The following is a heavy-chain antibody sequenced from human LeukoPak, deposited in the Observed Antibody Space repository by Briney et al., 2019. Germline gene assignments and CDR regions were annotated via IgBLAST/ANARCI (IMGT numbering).Heavy chain of an antibody. CDR3: ARDTMVPAAINWFDP. D-gene: IGHD2-2*01. Sequence: SVKVSCQASGGTFSSYAISWVRQAPGQGVEWMGRIIPIFGIANYAQKFQGRVTITADTSTSTAYMELSSLRSEDTAVYYCARDTMVPAAINWFDPWGQGTLVTVSS. V-gene: IGHV1-69*04. CDR1: GGTFSSYA. CDR2: IIPIFGIA. J-gene: IGHJ5*02.